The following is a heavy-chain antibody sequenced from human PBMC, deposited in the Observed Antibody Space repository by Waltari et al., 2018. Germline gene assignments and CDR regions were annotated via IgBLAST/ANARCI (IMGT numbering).Heavy chain of an antibody. Sequence: QVHLVQSGTEVKKPGASVKLSCKASGYTFATYAMHWVRQAPGQGLEWMGWINAGNGNTKYSQNFQDRVTITRDTSASTAYLEVNSLRSEDTAVYYCARALQDSSGYYYVDFDYWGQGTLVTVSS. D-gene: IGHD3-22*01. CDR3: ARALQDSSGYYYVDFDY. CDR2: INAGNGNT. V-gene: IGHV1-3*01. CDR1: GYTFATYA. J-gene: IGHJ4*02.